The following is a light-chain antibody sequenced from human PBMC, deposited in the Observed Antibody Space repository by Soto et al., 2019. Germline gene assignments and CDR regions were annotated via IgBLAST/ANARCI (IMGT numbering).Light chain of an antibody. CDR3: QQYGSSLGVT. CDR1: QSVSSSY. V-gene: IGKV3-20*01. Sequence: EIVMTQSPATLSVSPGERATRSCRASQSVSSSYLAWYQQKPGQAPRLLIYGASSRATGIPDRFSGSGSGTDFTLTISRLEPEDFAVYYCQQYGSSLGVTFGGGTKVDIK. CDR2: GAS. J-gene: IGKJ4*01.